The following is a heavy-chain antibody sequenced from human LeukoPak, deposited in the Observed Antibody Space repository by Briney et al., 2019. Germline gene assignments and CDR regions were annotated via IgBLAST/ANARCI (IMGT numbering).Heavy chain of an antibody. CDR2: ISYDGSNK. CDR3: ARDKAAENWFDP. D-gene: IGHD6-13*01. V-gene: IGHV3-30-3*01. Sequence: GGSLRLSCEASGFTFSSYAMHWVRQAPGKGLEWVAVISYDGSNKYYADSVKGRFTISRDNSKNTLYLQMNSLRAEDTAVYYCARDKAAENWFDPWGQGTLVTVSS. J-gene: IGHJ5*02. CDR1: GFTFSSYA.